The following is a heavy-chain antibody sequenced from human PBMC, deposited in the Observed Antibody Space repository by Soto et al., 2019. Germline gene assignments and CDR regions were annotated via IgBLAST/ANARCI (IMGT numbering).Heavy chain of an antibody. V-gene: IGHV4-59*01. J-gene: IGHJ6*04. Sequence: SETLSLTCTVSGGSISSYYWSWIRQPPGKGLEWIGYIYYSGSTNYNPSLKSRVTISVDTSKNQFSLKLSSVTAADTAVYYCARDPKVRSSSSYNSVGRVWGKGTTVTVSS. CDR2: IYYSGST. CDR1: GGSISSYY. CDR3: ARDPKVRSSSSYNSVGRV. D-gene: IGHD6-6*01.